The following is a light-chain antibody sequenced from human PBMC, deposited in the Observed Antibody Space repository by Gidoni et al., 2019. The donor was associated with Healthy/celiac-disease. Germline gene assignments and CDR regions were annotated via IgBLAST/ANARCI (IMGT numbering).Light chain of an antibody. V-gene: IGKV4-1*01. CDR2: WAS. J-gene: IGKJ5*01. CDR3: QQYYSTPIT. CDR1: QSVLFSSINTNY. Sequence: DIVLTQSPDSLAVSLGERATINCKSSQSVLFSSINTNYLAWYQQKPGQPPKLLIYWASTRESGVPDRFSGSGSGTDFTLTISSLQAEDVAVYYCQQYYSTPITFGQGTRLEIK.